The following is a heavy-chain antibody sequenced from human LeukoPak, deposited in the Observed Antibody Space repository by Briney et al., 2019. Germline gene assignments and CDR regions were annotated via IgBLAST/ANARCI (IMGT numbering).Heavy chain of an antibody. J-gene: IGHJ4*02. V-gene: IGHV3-30-3*01. D-gene: IGHD1-26*01. CDR3: AKDGVVGAQFRLSYFDY. CDR2: ISYDGSNK. CDR1: GFTFSSYA. Sequence: PGGSLRLSCAASGFTFSSYAMHWVRQAPGKGLEWVAVISYDGSNKYYADSVKGRFTISRDNSKNTLYLQMNSLRAEDTAVYYCAKDGVVGAQFRLSYFDYWGQGTLVTVSS.